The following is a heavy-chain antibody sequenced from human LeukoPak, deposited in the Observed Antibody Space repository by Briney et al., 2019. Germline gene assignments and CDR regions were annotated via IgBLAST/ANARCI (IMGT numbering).Heavy chain of an antibody. CDR2: IYPSGGST. J-gene: IGHJ4*02. D-gene: IGHD2-15*01. V-gene: IGHV1-2*06. Sequence: ASVTVSFKASGYTFTSYYIHWVRQAPGQGPEWMGLIYPSGGSTTYAQKFQGRVTMTRDTSINTAYMELRRLKSDDTAVYYCARPYCSGGSCHDYFDYWGQGTLVTVSS. CDR1: GYTFTSYY. CDR3: ARPYCSGGSCHDYFDY.